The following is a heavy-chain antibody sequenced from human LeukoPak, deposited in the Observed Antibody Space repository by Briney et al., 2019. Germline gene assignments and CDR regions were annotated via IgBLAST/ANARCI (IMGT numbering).Heavy chain of an antibody. J-gene: IGHJ5*02. D-gene: IGHD1-7*01. CDR1: GDSITSFY. V-gene: IGHV4-4*09. CDR2: IYINGDT. Sequence: SETLSLTCSVSGDSITSFYWSWIRQAPGNGLECIGFIYINGDTSYNPSLKGRATLSLDTSRNQFSLRLTSVTAADTAVYYCAKTARTFPSWGPGILVTVSS. CDR3: AKTARTFPS.